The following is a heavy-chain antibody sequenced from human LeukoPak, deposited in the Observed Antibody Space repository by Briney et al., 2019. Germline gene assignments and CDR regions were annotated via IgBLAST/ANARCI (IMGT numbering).Heavy chain of an antibody. CDR1: GFTFSNYA. D-gene: IGHD3-3*01. J-gene: IGHJ4*02. CDR3: ASKGYDFWSGYHDY. Sequence: GGSLRLSCEASGFTFSNYAMNWVRQAPGKGLEWVSVIVGSDDDTYYADSVKGRFTISRDNSKNTLYLQMNSLRAEDTAVYYCASKGYDFWSGYHDYWGQGTLVTVSS. CDR2: IVGSDDDT. V-gene: IGHV3-23*01.